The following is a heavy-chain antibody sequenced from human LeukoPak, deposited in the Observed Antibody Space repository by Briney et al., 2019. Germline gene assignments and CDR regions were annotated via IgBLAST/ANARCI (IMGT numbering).Heavy chain of an antibody. V-gene: IGHV3-23*01. CDR3: AKVPRQYYYYMDV. CDR2: ISGSGGST. CDR1: GFTFSSYA. J-gene: IGHJ6*03. Sequence: GGSLRLSCAASGFTFSSYAMSCVRQAPGEGVEWVSAISGSGGSTYYADSVKGRFTISRDNSKNTLYLQMNSLRAEDTAVYYCAKVPRQYYYYMDVWGKGTPVTVSS.